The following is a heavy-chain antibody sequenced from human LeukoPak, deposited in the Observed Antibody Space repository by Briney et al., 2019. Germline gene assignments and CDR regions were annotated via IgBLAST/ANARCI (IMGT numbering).Heavy chain of an antibody. CDR3: ASGTYYYDSSGYPNAFDI. V-gene: IGHV4-34*01. CDR1: GGSFSGYY. CDR2: INHSGST. J-gene: IGHJ3*02. D-gene: IGHD3-22*01. Sequence: ASETLSLTWAVYGGSFSGYYWSWIRQPPGKGLEWIGEINHSGSTNYNPSLKSRVTISVDTSKNQFSLKLSSVTAADTAVYYCASGTYYYDSSGYPNAFDIWGQGTMVTVSS.